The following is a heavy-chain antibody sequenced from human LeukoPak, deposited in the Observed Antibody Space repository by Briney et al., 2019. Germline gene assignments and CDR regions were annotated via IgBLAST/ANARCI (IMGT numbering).Heavy chain of an antibody. Sequence: PSETLSLTCTVSGGSISSYYWSWIRQPPGKGLEWIGYIYYSGSTNYNPSLKSRVTISVDTSKNQFSLKLSSVTAADTAVYYCARRLRLDWFDPWGQGTLVTVSP. D-gene: IGHD6-19*01. CDR1: GGSISSYY. CDR3: ARRLRLDWFDP. CDR2: IYYSGST. V-gene: IGHV4-59*08. J-gene: IGHJ5*02.